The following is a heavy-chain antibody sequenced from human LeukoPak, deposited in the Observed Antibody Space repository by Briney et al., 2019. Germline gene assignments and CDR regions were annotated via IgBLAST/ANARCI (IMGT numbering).Heavy chain of an antibody. V-gene: IGHV3-48*03. CDR1: GFTFSGYE. Sequence: GGSLRLSCAASGFTFSGYEMNWVRQAPGKGLEWVSYISTSGSTIYYADSVKGRFTISRDNAKNSLYLQMNSLRAEDTAVYYCARDPSGSYFDYSGQGTLVTVSS. J-gene: IGHJ4*02. CDR3: ARDPSGSYFDY. CDR2: ISTSGSTI. D-gene: IGHD2-15*01.